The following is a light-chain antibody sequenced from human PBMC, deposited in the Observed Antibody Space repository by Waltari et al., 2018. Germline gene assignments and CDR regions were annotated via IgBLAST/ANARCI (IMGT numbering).Light chain of an antibody. CDR3: CSYAGTYYL. V-gene: IGLV2-11*01. Sequence: QSALTQPRSVSGSPGQSVTISCTGTSTDVGAYNYVSRYQQHPGKAPKLLIYNVNKWPSGVPDRFSGSKSGNTASLTISGLQAEDEADYYCCSYAGTYYLFGTGTKVTVL. CDR2: NVN. CDR1: STDVGAYNY. J-gene: IGLJ1*01.